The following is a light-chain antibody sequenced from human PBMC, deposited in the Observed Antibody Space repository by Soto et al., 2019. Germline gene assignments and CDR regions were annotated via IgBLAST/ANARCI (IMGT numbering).Light chain of an antibody. V-gene: IGKV1-5*03. J-gene: IGKJ1*01. CDR3: QQFNTSPWT. CDR2: KSS. Sequence: DIQMTQSPSTLSASVRDRVTISCRASQSVSIWLAWYQQKPGRAPKLLIYKSSILESGVPSRFSGSGSGTEFTLTVSSLQPDDFATYYCQQFNTSPWTFGQGTKVDIK. CDR1: QSVSIW.